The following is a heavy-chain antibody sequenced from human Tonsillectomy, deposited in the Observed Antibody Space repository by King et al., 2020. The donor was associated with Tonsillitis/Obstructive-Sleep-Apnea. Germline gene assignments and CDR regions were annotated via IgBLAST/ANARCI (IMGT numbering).Heavy chain of an antibody. J-gene: IGHJ4*02. CDR3: ARHHDYGDYFDY. CDR1: GFTFSDNY. D-gene: IGHD4-17*01. CDR2: SSSSSSYT. V-gene: IGHV3-11*05. Sequence: VQLVESGGGLVKPGGSLRLACAASGFTFSDNYMSWIRQAPGKGLEWVSYSSSSSSYTNYADSVKGRFTIARDNAKNSLYLQMNSLRAEDTAVYYCARHHDYGDYFDYWGQGTLVTVSS.